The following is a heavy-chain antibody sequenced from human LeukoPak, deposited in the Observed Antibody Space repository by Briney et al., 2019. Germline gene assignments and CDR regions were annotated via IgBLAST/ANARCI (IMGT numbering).Heavy chain of an antibody. Sequence: SETLSLTCAVSGGSISSSNWWSWVRQPPGKGLEWIGEIYHSGSTNYNPSLKSRVTISVDKSKNQFSLKLSSVTAADTAVYYCATEEISSSSPGDAFDIWGHGTMVTVSS. D-gene: IGHD6-13*01. CDR1: GGSISSSNW. V-gene: IGHV4-4*02. CDR2: IYHSGST. CDR3: ATEEISSSSPGDAFDI. J-gene: IGHJ3*02.